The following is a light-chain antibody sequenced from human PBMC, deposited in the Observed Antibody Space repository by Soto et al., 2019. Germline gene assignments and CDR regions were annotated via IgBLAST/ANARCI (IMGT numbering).Light chain of an antibody. CDR2: EVS. J-gene: IGLJ3*02. V-gene: IGLV2-14*01. CDR3: SSKTSGDTLV. Sequence: QSALTQPASVSGSLGQSITISCTGTSSDFGDYKYVSWYQQHPGKAPKLLLYEVSNRPSGVSNRFSGSKSGNTASLTISGLQAEDEADYHCSSKTSGDTLVFGGGTKVTVL. CDR1: SSDFGDYKY.